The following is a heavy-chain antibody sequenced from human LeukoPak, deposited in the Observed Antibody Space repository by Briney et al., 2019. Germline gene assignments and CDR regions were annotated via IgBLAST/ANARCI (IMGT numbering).Heavy chain of an antibody. Sequence: PSETLSLTCTVSGGSISSYYWSWIRQPPGKGLEWIGEINHSGSTNYNPSLKSRVTISVDTSKNQFSLKLSSVTAADTAVYYCARTDGYNLNWFDPWGQGTRVIVSS. J-gene: IGHJ5*02. D-gene: IGHD5-12*01. V-gene: IGHV4-34*01. CDR2: INHSGST. CDR3: ARTDGYNLNWFDP. CDR1: GGSISSYY.